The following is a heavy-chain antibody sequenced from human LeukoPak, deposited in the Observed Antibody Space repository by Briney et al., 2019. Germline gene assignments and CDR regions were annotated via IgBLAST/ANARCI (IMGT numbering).Heavy chain of an antibody. CDR1: GYTFSYYY. J-gene: IGHJ5*02. Sequence: GASVKVSCTASGYTFSYYYIHWLRQAPGQGLEWMGWINPKSGGTNYAQCFQGRVAMTRDTSSTTVYMDLTRLRSDDTAVYFCARPLGSLKEYWWFDPWGQGTLVTVSS. CDR3: ARPLGSLKEYWWFDP. V-gene: IGHV1-2*02. D-gene: IGHD2/OR15-2a*01. CDR2: INPKSGGT.